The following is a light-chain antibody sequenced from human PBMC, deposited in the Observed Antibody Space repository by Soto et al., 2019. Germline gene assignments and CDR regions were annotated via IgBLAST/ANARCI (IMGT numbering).Light chain of an antibody. J-gene: IGKJ4*01. Sequence: DIQMTQSPSTLSGSVGDRVTITCRASQTISSWLAWYQQKPGKAPKPLIYDASSLESGVPSRFSGSGSGTEFTLTISSLQPDDFATYYCLQHNSYPALTFGGGTKVDIK. CDR2: DAS. CDR1: QTISSW. CDR3: LQHNSYPALT. V-gene: IGKV1-5*01.